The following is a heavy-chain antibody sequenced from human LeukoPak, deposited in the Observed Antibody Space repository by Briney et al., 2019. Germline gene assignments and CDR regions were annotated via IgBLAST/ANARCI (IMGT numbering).Heavy chain of an antibody. CDR1: GFTFSSYE. CDR3: ARFYDSSGYYHPPFDY. Sequence: GGSLRLSCAASGFTFSSYEMNWVRQAPGKGLEWVSYISSSGSTIYYADSVKGRFTISRDNAKNTLYLQMNSLRAEDTAVYYCARFYDSSGYYHPPFDYWGQGTLVTVSS. J-gene: IGHJ4*02. V-gene: IGHV3-48*03. D-gene: IGHD3-22*01. CDR2: ISSSGSTI.